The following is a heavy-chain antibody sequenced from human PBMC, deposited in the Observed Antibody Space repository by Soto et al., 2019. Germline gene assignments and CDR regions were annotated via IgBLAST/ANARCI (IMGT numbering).Heavy chain of an antibody. CDR1: GGSISSYY. Sequence: SETLSLTCTVSGGSISSYYWSWIRQPPGKGLEWIGYIYYSGSTNYNPSLKSRVTISVDTSKNQFSLKLSSVTAADTAVYYCARGGYSYGYDYWGQGTLVTVSS. CDR3: ARGGYSYGYDY. CDR2: IYYSGST. J-gene: IGHJ4*02. V-gene: IGHV4-59*01. D-gene: IGHD5-18*01.